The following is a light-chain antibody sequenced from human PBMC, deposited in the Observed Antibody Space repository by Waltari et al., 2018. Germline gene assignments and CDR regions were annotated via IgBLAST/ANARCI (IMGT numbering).Light chain of an antibody. CDR3: QNHERLPAT. CDR1: QSIGRY. V-gene: IGKV3-20*01. CDR2: GAS. J-gene: IGKJ1*01. Sequence: EVVLTQSPGTLSLSPGETATPSCRPSQSIGRYLVWYQQKSGQAPRLLIYGASTRATGIPDRFSGSGSGTDFSLTISRLEAEDFAVYYCQNHERLPATFGQGTKVEIK.